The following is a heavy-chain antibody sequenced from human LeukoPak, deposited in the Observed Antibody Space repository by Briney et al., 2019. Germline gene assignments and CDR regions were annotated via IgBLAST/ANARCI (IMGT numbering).Heavy chain of an antibody. Sequence: PSETLSLTXAVSGYSISSGYYWGWIRPPPGKGLEWIGRIYHSGSTYYNPSLKSRVTISVDTSKNQFSLKLSSVTAADTAVYYCASTDSSGYYSYYFDYWGQGTLVTVSS. CDR3: ASTDSSGYYSYYFDY. CDR1: GYSISSGYY. V-gene: IGHV4-38-2*01. CDR2: IYHSGST. J-gene: IGHJ4*02. D-gene: IGHD3-22*01.